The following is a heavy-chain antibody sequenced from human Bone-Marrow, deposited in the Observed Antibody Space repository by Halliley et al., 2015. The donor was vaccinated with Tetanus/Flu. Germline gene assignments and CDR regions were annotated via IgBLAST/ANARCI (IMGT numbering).Heavy chain of an antibody. J-gene: IGHJ5*02. Sequence: TLSLTCTVSGGSIRPYYWGWIRQTPGKGLEWIGYIHYSGSTNYNPPLKSRVTVSVDTPKNQFSLRVTSMNAADTAVYYCARWPSGDRFDPWGQGTLVTVSS. CDR1: GGSIRPYY. V-gene: IGHV4-59*13. CDR3: ARWPSGDRFDP. D-gene: IGHD3-10*01. CDR2: IHYSGST.